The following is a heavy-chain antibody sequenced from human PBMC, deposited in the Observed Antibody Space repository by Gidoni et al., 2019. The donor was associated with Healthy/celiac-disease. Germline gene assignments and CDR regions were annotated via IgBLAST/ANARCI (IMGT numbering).Heavy chain of an antibody. CDR3: ARALGMVRGRGTSTYYYYGMDV. J-gene: IGHJ6*02. CDR2: IYYRGST. V-gene: IGHV4-31*02. CDR1: GGYISTVGYY. D-gene: IGHD3-10*01. Sequence: QGQLRESDPGLVEHSQALALALTVSGGYISTVGYYGSWARQHPGKGLEWIGYIYYRGSTYYNPSLKSRVTISVDTSKNQFSLKLSSVTAADPAVYYCARALGMVRGRGTSTYYYYGMDVWGQGTTVTVSS.